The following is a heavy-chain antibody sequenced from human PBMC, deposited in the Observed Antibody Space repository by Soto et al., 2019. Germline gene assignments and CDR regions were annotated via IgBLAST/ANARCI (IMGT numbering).Heavy chain of an antibody. CDR3: AKLGGIQLWRYRINGGAFDI. Sequence: GGSLRLSCAASGFTFSSYAMSWVRQAPGKGLEWVSAISGSGGSTYYADSVKGRFTISRDNSKNTLYLQMNSLRAEDTAVYYCAKLGGIQLWRYRINGGAFDIWGQGTMVTVSS. CDR2: ISGSGGST. CDR1: GFTFSSYA. J-gene: IGHJ3*02. V-gene: IGHV3-23*01. D-gene: IGHD5-18*01.